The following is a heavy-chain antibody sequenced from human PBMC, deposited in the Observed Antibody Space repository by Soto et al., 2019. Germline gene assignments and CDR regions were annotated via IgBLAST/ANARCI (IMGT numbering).Heavy chain of an antibody. J-gene: IGHJ4*02. CDR1: GYTLTELS. Sequence: ASVKVSCKVSGYTLTELSMHWVRQAPGKGLEWMGGFDPEDGETIYAQKFQGRVTMTEDTSTDTAYMELSSLRSEDTAVYYCATSDDSSGYYPQDFDYWGQGTLVTVSS. CDR3: ATSDDSSGYYPQDFDY. V-gene: IGHV1-24*01. D-gene: IGHD3-22*01. CDR2: FDPEDGET.